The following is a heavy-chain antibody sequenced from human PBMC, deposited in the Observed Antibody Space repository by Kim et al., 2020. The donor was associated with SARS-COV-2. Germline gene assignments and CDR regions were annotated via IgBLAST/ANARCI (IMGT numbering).Heavy chain of an antibody. J-gene: IGHJ4*02. V-gene: IGHV3-74*01. CDR3: ARGKDIY. D-gene: IGHD2-15*01. CDR1: GFTFSSYW. Sequence: GGSLRLSCAGSGFTFSSYWMHWVRQAPGKGLVWVSGINTDGGSINYADSVKGRFTISRDNAKNTLHLQMNSLRVEDTAVYYFARGKDIYWGRGTLVTVSS. CDR2: INTDGGSI.